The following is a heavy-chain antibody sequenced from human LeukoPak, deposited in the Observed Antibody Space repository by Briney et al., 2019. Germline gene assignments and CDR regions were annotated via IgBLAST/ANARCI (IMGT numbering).Heavy chain of an antibody. V-gene: IGHV4-34*01. J-gene: IGHJ4*02. Sequence: SETLSLTCAVYGGSFSGYYWSWIRQPPGKGLEWIGEINHSGSTNYNPSLKSRVTISVDTPKNQFSLKLSSVTAADTAVYYCARTFGVFTPFDYWGQGTLVTVSS. CDR1: GGSFSGYY. CDR3: ARTFGVFTPFDY. CDR2: INHSGST. D-gene: IGHD3-3*01.